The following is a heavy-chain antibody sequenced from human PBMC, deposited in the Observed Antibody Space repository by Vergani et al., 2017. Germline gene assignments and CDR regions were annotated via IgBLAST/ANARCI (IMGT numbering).Heavy chain of an antibody. CDR3: ARASSSSLILHWFDP. J-gene: IGHJ5*02. V-gene: IGHV3-21*01. CDR1: GFTFSSYS. CDR2: ISSSSSYI. Sequence: EVQLVESGGGLVKPGGSLRLSCAASGFTFSSYSMNWVRQAPGKGLEWVSSISSSSSYIYYADSVKGRFTISRDNAKNSLYLQMNSLRAEDTAVYYCARASSSSLILHWFDPWGQGTLVTVSS. D-gene: IGHD6-6*01.